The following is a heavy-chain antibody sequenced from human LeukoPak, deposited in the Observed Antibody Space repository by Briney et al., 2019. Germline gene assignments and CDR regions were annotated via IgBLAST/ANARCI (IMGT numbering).Heavy chain of an antibody. V-gene: IGHV3-23*01. CDR3: ARIYDFWSGYWSDY. J-gene: IGHJ4*02. CDR1: GFTFSSYA. Sequence: GGSLRLSCAASGFTFSSYAMSWVRQAPGKGLEWVSAISGSGGSTYYADSVKGRFTIPRDNSKNTLYLQMNSLRAEDTAVYYCARIYDFWSGYWSDYWGQGTLVTVSS. D-gene: IGHD3-3*01. CDR2: ISGSGGST.